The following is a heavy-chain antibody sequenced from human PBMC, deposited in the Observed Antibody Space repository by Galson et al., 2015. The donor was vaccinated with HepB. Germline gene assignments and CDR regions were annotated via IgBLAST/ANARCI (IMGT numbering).Heavy chain of an antibody. CDR3: ARGDSSGWAFDY. J-gene: IGHJ4*02. CDR2: ISYDGSNK. CDR1: GFTFSSYA. D-gene: IGHD6-19*01. V-gene: IGHV3-30*04. Sequence: SLRLSCAASGFTFSSYAMHWVRQAPGKGLEWVAVISYDGSNKYYADSVKGRFTISRDNSKNTLYLQMNSLRAEDTAVYNCARGDSSGWAFDYWGQGTLVTVSS.